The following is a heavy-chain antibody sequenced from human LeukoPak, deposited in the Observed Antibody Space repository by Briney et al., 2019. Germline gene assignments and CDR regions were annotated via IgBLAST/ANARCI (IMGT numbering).Heavy chain of an antibody. Sequence: GGSLRLSCAASGFTFSSYWMSWVRQAPGKGLEWVANIKQDGSEKYYVDSVKGRFTISRDNAKNSLYLQMNSLRAEDTAVYYCARDRAYSYGYADFDYWGQGTLVTVSS. V-gene: IGHV3-7*01. J-gene: IGHJ4*02. CDR3: ARDRAYSYGYADFDY. D-gene: IGHD5-18*01. CDR1: GFTFSSYW. CDR2: IKQDGSEK.